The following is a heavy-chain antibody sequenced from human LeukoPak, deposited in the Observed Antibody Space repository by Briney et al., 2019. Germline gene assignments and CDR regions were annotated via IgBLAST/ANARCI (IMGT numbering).Heavy chain of an antibody. V-gene: IGHV1-18*01. CDR1: GYTFTSYG. CDR3: AISSFGELSPYDY. CDR2: ISAYNGNT. J-gene: IGHJ4*02. Sequence: GASVKVSCKASGYTFTSYGISWVRQAPGQGLEWMGWISAYNGNTNYAQKLQGRVTITRNTSISTAYMELSSLRSEDTAVYYCAISSFGELSPYDYWGQGTLVTVSS. D-gene: IGHD3-10*01.